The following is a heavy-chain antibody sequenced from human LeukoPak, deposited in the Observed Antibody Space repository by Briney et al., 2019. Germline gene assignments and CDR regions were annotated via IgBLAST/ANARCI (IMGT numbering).Heavy chain of an antibody. J-gene: IGHJ5*01. V-gene: IGHV4-39*01. CDR2: IYYGQTI. Sequence: PSETLSLTCTISAASINSSSHHWGWIRQSPGKGLEWIGSIYYGQTIYYNPSLNSRVTISVVTSKDQFTLQLNSVTAADTAVYYCVRHDGRGGATMGAFDSWGQGSLVTVSS. CDR1: AASINSSSHH. D-gene: IGHD4/OR15-4a*01. CDR3: VRHDGRGGATMGAFDS.